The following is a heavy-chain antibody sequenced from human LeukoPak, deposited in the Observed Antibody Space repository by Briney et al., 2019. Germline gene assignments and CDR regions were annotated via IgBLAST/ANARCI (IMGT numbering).Heavy chain of an antibody. Sequence: PSETLSLTCTVSGGSLRSYYWSWIRQPPGKGLEWIGYIHYTGSTNYNPSLESRVTITVDTSKNQFSLQLSYVTATDTAVYFCARHSSSWYPDYWGQGTLVTVSS. CDR2: IHYTGST. V-gene: IGHV4-59*08. D-gene: IGHD6-13*01. J-gene: IGHJ4*02. CDR3: ARHSSSWYPDY. CDR1: GGSLRSYY.